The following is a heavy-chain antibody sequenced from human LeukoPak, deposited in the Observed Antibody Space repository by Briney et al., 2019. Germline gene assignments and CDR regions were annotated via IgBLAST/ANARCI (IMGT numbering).Heavy chain of an antibody. J-gene: IGHJ5*02. D-gene: IGHD2-15*01. CDR1: GGSFSGYY. CDR2: INHSGST. CDR3: ARGVVAATFWFDP. V-gene: IGHV4-34*01. Sequence: SETLSLTCAVYGGSFSGYYWSWISQPPGKGLEWIGEINHSGSTNYNPSLKSRVTISVDTSKNQFSLKLSSVTAADTAVYYCARGVVAATFWFDPWGQGTLVTVSS.